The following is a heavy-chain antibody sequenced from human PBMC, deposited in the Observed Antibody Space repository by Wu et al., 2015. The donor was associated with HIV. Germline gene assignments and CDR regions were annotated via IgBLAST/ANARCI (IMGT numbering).Heavy chain of an antibody. CDR2: INPSGGAT. D-gene: IGHD4-11*01. CDR1: GYTFTDYY. V-gene: IGHV1-2*02. Sequence: ASVKVSCGTSGYTFTDYYIHWVRQAPGHGLEWMAWINPSGGATIYAEAFEGRVTVTTDTSMKTVYMELESLTSGDTAMYFCARDATPITTEFDYWGQGTLITVSS. J-gene: IGHJ4*02. CDR3: ARDATPITTEFDY.